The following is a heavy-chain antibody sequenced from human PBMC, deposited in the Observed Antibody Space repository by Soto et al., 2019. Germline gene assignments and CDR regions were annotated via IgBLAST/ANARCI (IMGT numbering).Heavy chain of an antibody. Sequence: TLYLTCAVYGGSFSGYYWSWIRQPPGKGLEWIGEINHSGSTNYNPSLKSRVTISVDTSKNQFSLKLSSVTAADTAVYYCARGSPMYYYDSSGYYYYYGMDVWGQGTTVTVSS. D-gene: IGHD3-22*01. J-gene: IGHJ6*02. V-gene: IGHV4-34*01. CDR3: ARGSPMYYYDSSGYYYYYGMDV. CDR2: INHSGST. CDR1: GGSFSGYY.